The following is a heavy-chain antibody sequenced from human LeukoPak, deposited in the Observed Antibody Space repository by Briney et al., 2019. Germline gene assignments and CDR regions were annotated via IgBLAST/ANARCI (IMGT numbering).Heavy chain of an antibody. V-gene: IGHV4-4*07. CDR1: GVSIARHS. J-gene: IGHJ4*02. Sequence: SETLFLTCTVSGVSIARHSWTWVRQPAGKGLEWIGRVSSSGSADYNPSVKSRVTMSVDTSKNQFSLKLTSVTAADTAAYFCARSYGSGSYFDYWGQGTLVTVSS. D-gene: IGHD3-10*01. CDR2: VSSSGSA. CDR3: ARSYGSGSYFDY.